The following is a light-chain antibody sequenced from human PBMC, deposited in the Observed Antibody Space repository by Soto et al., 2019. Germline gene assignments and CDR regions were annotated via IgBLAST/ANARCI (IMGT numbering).Light chain of an antibody. V-gene: IGKV1-33*01. CDR3: QQYERFPLT. Sequence: DIQMTQSPSSLSASVGDRVTITCQASQDINKNLIWYQQKPGKAPKLLIYDASDLQTGVPSRFSGSGSGTGFTFTISSLQPEDFATYYCQQYERFPLTFGQGTRLEIK. J-gene: IGKJ5*01. CDR2: DAS. CDR1: QDINKN.